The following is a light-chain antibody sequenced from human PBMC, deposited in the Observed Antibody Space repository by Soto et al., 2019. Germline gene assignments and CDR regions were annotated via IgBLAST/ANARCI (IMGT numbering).Light chain of an antibody. J-gene: IGKJ2*01. CDR1: QTVFYSSNNKNY. Sequence: DIVMTQSPDSLAVSLGERATIHCKSSQTVFYSSNNKNYLAWYQQKPGRPPRLLIYWASTRQSGVSDRFSGSGSGTDFTLTISNLQAEDVAVYYCQQYYSTLSYTFGHGTRLEIK. V-gene: IGKV4-1*01. CDR2: WAS. CDR3: QQYYSTLSYT.